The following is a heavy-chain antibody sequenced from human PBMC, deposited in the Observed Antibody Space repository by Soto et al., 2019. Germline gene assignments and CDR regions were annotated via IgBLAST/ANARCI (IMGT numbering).Heavy chain of an antibody. D-gene: IGHD5-18*01. CDR1: GAIFSSNA. CDR2: ILPIFGRT. Sequence: VQLVQSGAEVKKPGSSVKVTCKASGAIFSSNAISWVRQAPGQGLEWMGGILPIFGRTNYGQKFQGRVTITADESTRTAYMELSSLKSEDTAVYYCATGGRGYSYGPRVDLEYWGQGTLVTVSS. J-gene: IGHJ4*02. CDR3: ATGGRGYSYGPRVDLEY. V-gene: IGHV1-69*01.